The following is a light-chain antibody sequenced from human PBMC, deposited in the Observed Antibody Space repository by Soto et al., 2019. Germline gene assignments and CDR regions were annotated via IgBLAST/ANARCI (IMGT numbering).Light chain of an antibody. CDR2: GAS. CDR1: QSVSSSY. V-gene: IGKV3-20*01. CDR3: QQYASSPVYT. J-gene: IGKJ2*01. Sequence: EIVLTQSPGTLSLSPGERATLSCRASQSVSSSYLAWYQQKPGQAPRLLIYGASSRATGIPDRFSGRGSGTDFPLTISRLEPEDFAVYYCQQYASSPVYTFGQGTKLEIK.